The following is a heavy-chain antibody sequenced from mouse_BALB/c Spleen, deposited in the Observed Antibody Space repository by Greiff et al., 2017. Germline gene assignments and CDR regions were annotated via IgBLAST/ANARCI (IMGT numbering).Heavy chain of an antibody. V-gene: IGHV5-6-5*01. J-gene: IGHJ4*01. CDR1: GFTFSSYA. Sequence: EVKLMESGGGLVKPGGSLKLSCAASGFTFSSYAMSWVRQTPEKRLEWVASISSGGSTYYPDSVKGRFTISRDNARNILYLQMSSLRSEDTAMYYCARGNRYGGAMDYWGQGTSVTVSS. CDR3: ARGNRYGGAMDY. CDR2: ISSGGST. D-gene: IGHD2-14*01.